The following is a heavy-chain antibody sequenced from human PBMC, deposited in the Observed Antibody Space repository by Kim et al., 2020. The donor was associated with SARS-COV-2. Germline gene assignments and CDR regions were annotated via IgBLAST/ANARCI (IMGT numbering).Heavy chain of an antibody. J-gene: IGHJ5*02. D-gene: IGHD5-18*01. Sequence: VDSVRGRFTITRDNAKNSLYLQMNRLRAEDTAVYYCASHPSGYSPPANPWGQGTLVTVSS. CDR3: ASHPSGYSPPANP. V-gene: IGHV3-7*03.